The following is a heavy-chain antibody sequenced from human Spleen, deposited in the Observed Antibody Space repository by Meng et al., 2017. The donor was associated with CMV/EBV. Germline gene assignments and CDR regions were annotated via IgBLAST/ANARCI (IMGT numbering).Heavy chain of an antibody. CDR3: ARTRYDSYVDS. J-gene: IGHJ4*02. V-gene: IGHV3-64*02. Sequence: GEFLKISCAASGFTFSNFAMHWVRQAPEKGLEYVSGISSSGRITYYGDSVRGRFTVSRDTSKNTLYLQMGSLRADDMAVYYCARTRYDSYVDSWGQGTLVTVSS. CDR2: ISSSGRIT. D-gene: IGHD3-9*01. CDR1: GFTFSNFA.